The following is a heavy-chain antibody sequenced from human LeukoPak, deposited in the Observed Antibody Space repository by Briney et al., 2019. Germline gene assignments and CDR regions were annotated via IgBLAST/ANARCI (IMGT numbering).Heavy chain of an antibody. J-gene: IGHJ5*02. Sequence: GGSLRLSCAASGFRFSSYSMNWVRQAPGKGLEWVSYVSGDSDIIDYADSVKGRFTISRDNARNSLYLQMNSLRDEDTALYYCARGYTSGWSRGFDPWGQGTLVTVSS. CDR3: ARGYTSGWSRGFDP. V-gene: IGHV3-48*02. D-gene: IGHD6-19*01. CDR2: VSGDSDII. CDR1: GFRFSSYS.